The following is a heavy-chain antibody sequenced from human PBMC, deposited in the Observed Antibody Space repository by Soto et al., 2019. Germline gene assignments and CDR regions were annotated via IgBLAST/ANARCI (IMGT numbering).Heavy chain of an antibody. Sequence: QVQLQESGPGLVKPSQTLSLTCTVSGGSISSGDYYWSWIRQPPGKGLEWIGYIYYSGSTYYNPSLTSRVTISVDTSKNQFSLKLSSVTAADTAVYYCARGIGEHENWFDPWGQGTLVTVSS. D-gene: IGHD2-21*01. CDR3: ARGIGEHENWFDP. J-gene: IGHJ5*02. CDR2: IYYSGST. CDR1: GGSISSGDYY. V-gene: IGHV4-30-4*01.